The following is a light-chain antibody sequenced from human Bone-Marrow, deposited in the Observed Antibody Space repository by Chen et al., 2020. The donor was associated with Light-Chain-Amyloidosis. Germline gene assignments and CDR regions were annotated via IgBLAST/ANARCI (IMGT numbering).Light chain of an antibody. V-gene: IGLV2-14*01. J-gene: IGLJ1*01. CDR1: SSDVGGDNH. Sequence: QSARTPPASVSGSPGQSIPLSCTGTSSDVGGDNHVSWYQQHPDKAPKLMIYEVTNRPSWVPDRFSGSKSDNTASLTISGLQTEDEADYFCSSYTITNTLVFGSGTRVTVL. CDR2: EVT. CDR3: SSYTITNTLV.